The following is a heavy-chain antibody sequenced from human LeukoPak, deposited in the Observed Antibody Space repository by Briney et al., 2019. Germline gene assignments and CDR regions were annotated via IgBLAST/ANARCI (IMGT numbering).Heavy chain of an antibody. J-gene: IGHJ4*02. V-gene: IGHV1-18*01. CDR2: ISAYNGNT. CDR1: GYTFTSYG. D-gene: IGHD3-22*01. CDR3: ARVKVPFYDSSGNTPVGFDY. Sequence: ASVKVSCKASGYTFTSYGISWVRQAPGQGLEWMGWISAYNGNTNYAQKFQGRVTITRNTSISTAYMELSSLRSEDTAVYYCARVKVPFYDSSGNTPVGFDYWGQGTLVTVSS.